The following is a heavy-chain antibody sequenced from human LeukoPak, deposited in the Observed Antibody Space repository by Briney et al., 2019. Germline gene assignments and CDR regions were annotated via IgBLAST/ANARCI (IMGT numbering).Heavy chain of an antibody. Sequence: ASVKVSCKASGYTFTGYYMHWVRQAPGQGLEWMGGIIPIFGTANYAQKFQGRVTITADESTSTAYMELSSLRSEDTAVYYCARALYCSSTSCYTAYYYYMDVWGKGTTVTVSS. J-gene: IGHJ6*03. CDR3: ARALYCSSTSCYTAYYYYMDV. CDR2: IIPIFGTA. CDR1: GYTFTGYY. D-gene: IGHD2-2*02. V-gene: IGHV1-69*13.